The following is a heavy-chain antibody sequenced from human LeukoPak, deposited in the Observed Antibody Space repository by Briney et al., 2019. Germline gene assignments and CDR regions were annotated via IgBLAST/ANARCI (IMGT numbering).Heavy chain of an antibody. Sequence: GGSLRLSCAASGSTFSNYAMSWVRQAPGKGLDWVSAISGSGGSTYYADSVKGRFTISRDNSKNTLYLQMNSLRAEDTAVYYCARNSGGFDWFFDYWGQGTLVTVSS. V-gene: IGHV3-23*01. CDR3: ARNSGGFDWFFDY. J-gene: IGHJ4*02. CDR2: ISGSGGST. CDR1: GSTFSNYA. D-gene: IGHD3-9*01.